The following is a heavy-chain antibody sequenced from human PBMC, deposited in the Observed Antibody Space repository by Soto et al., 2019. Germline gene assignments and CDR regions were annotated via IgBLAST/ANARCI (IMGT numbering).Heavy chain of an antibody. CDR1: GGSISSYY. Sequence: QMQLQESGPGLVKPSETLSLTCTVSGGSISSYYWNWIRQPPGKGLEWIGYVYNSGSTNYNPSLKSRVTISVDTSKNPFSLKLTSVTAADTAVYYCAAPPRYWGQGTLVTVSS. J-gene: IGHJ4*02. V-gene: IGHV4-59*01. D-gene: IGHD6-6*01. CDR3: AAPPRY. CDR2: VYNSGST.